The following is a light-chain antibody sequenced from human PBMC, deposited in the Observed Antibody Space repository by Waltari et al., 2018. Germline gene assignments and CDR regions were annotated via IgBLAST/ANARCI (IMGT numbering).Light chain of an antibody. CDR1: QSVASA. CDR2: NTY. J-gene: IGKJ1*01. V-gene: IGKV3-20*01. Sequence: EIVLTQSPGTLSLSPGERATLSCRASQSVASALAWYQQKPGQPPRLLIYNTYSRATGVPDRFSVGGSGTDFSLTISRLEPEDFAVYYCQNYVRLPATFGQGTKVEIK. CDR3: QNYVRLPAT.